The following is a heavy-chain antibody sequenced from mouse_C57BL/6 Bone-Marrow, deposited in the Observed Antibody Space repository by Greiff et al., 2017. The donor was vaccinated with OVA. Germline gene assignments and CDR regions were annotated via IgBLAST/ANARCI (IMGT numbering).Heavy chain of an antibody. V-gene: IGHV3-6*01. CDR3: ARELWYFDV. CDR2: ISYDGST. J-gene: IGHJ1*03. CDR1: GYSITNGYF. Sequence: EVKLMESGPGLVKPSQSLSLSCSVSGYSITNGYFWNWIRQLAGNQLEWMVFISYDGSTNYNPSLNNRITITLDTSKNQFFLKLNSVTTEDTATYYCARELWYFDVGGTGTTVTVSS.